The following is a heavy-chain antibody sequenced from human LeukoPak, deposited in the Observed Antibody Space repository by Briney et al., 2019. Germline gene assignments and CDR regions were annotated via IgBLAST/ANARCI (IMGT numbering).Heavy chain of an antibody. CDR1: GYTFTGYY. V-gene: IGHV1-2*02. CDR2: INPNSGGT. D-gene: IGHD2-15*01. CDR3: ARGATWCSGGSRYRYYYYYYMDV. J-gene: IGHJ6*03. Sequence: GASVKVSCTASGYTFTGYYMHWVRQAPGQGLEWMGWINPNSGGTNYAQKFQGRVTMTRDTSISTAYMELSRLRSDDTAVYYCARGATWCSGGSRYRYYYYYYMDVWGKGTTVTVSS.